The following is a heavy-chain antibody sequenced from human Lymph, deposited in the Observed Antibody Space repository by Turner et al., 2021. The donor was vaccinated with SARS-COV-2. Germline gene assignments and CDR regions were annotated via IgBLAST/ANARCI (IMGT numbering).Heavy chain of an antibody. CDR3: ARVGPGGFDY. J-gene: IGHJ4*02. D-gene: IGHD2-15*01. V-gene: IGHV1-46*01. CDR2: INPSGDST. CDR1: GYTFTSYY. Sequence: QVQLVQSGAEVKKPGASVKVSCKASGYTFTSYYMHWVLQAPGQGLEWMGIINPSGDSTSYAQKFQGRVTMTRDTSTSTVYMELSSLRSEDTAVYYCARVGPGGFDYWGQGTPVTVSS.